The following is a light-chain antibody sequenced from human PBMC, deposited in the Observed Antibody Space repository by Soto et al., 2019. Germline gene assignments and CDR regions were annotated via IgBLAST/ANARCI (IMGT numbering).Light chain of an antibody. CDR1: QSLSSNS. Sequence: EIVLTQSPGTLSLSPGERATLSCRASQSLSSNSLAWYQQRPGQSPSLLIYGASRRATVIPDRFAGSGSRTDFTLTISRLEPEDFAVYYCQQYGSTPPTFGPGTKVDIK. V-gene: IGKV3-20*01. CDR3: QQYGSTPPT. CDR2: GAS. J-gene: IGKJ3*01.